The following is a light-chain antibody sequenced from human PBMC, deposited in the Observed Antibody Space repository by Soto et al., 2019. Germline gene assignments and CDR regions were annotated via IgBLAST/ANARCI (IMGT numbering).Light chain of an antibody. J-gene: IGKJ5*01. V-gene: IGKV1-9*01. CDR3: QQLNSSPFT. Sequence: QLTQSPSSLSASIGDRVTMTCRASQGISSSLAWYQQEPGKAPKLLIYEASTLQSGVPSRSRGRGSGTDFTLTISGLPPEDFATYYCQQLNSSPFTFGQGTRLEIK. CDR2: EAS. CDR1: QGISSS.